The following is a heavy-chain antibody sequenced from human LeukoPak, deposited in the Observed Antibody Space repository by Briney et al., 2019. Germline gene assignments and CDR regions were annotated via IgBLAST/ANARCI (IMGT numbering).Heavy chain of an antibody. D-gene: IGHD5-12*01. J-gene: IGHJ4*02. Sequence: SETLSLTCAVYGGSFSGYYWSWIRQPPGKGLEWIGEINHSGSTNYNPSLKSRVTISVDTSKNQFSLKLSSVTAADTAVYYCVRNDRGRVATINFDYWGQGTLVTVSS. CDR2: INHSGST. V-gene: IGHV4-34*01. CDR3: VRNDRGRVATINFDY. CDR1: GGSFSGYY.